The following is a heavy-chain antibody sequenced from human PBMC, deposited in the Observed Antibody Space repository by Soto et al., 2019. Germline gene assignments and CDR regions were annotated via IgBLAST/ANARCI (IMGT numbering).Heavy chain of an antibody. CDR2: INPNSGGT. J-gene: IGHJ4*02. V-gene: IGHV1-2*04. CDR1: GYTFTGYY. D-gene: IGHD3-10*01. CDR3: ASGASPYGSGSYLLDY. Sequence: QVQLVQSGAEVKKPGASVKVSCKASGYTFTGYYMHWVRQAPGQGLEWMGWINPNSGGTNYAQKFQGWVTMPRDTSISTAYMELSRLRSDDTAVYYCASGASPYGSGSYLLDYWGQGTLVTVSS.